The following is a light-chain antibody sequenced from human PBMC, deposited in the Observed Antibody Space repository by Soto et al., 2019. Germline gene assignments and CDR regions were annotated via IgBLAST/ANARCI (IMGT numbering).Light chain of an antibody. V-gene: IGKV3-11*01. CDR1: QSVSTF. Sequence: EIVLTQSPATLSLSPGERATLSCRASQSVSTFLAWYQHKPGQAPRLLIYDASNRATGLPDRFRGSGSGTDFTLTISSLEPEDFALYYCQQGTDWPPGTFGQGTKVEIK. CDR3: QQGTDWPPGT. J-gene: IGKJ1*01. CDR2: DAS.